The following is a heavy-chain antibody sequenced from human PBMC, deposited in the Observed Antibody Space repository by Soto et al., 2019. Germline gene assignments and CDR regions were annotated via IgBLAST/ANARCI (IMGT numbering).Heavy chain of an antibody. Sequence: PSETLSLTCTVSGGSISSGDYYWSWIRQPPGKGLEWIGYIYYSGSTYYNPSLKSRVTISVDTSKSQFSLKLSSVTAADTAVYYCARIDYGDYYFDYWGQGTLVTVSS. V-gene: IGHV4-30-4*01. CDR1: GGSISSGDYY. D-gene: IGHD4-17*01. J-gene: IGHJ4*02. CDR3: ARIDYGDYYFDY. CDR2: IYYSGST.